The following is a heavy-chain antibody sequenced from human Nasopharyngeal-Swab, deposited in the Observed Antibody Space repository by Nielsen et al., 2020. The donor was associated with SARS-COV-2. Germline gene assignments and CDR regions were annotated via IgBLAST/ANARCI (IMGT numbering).Heavy chain of an antibody. V-gene: IGHV3-11*04. CDR3: ARYGGIQILTGYFDY. CDR1: GFTFSDYY. J-gene: IGHJ4*02. CDR2: ISSSGSTI. D-gene: IGHD3-9*01. Sequence: GESLKISCAASGFTFSDYYMSWIRQAPGKGLEWVSYISSSGSTIYYADSVKGRFTISRDNAKNSLYLQMNSLRAEDTAVYYCARYGGIQILTGYFDYWGPGTLVTVYS.